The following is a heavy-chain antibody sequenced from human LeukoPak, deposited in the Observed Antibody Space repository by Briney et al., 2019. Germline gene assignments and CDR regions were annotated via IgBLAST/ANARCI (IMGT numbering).Heavy chain of an antibody. J-gene: IGHJ4*02. D-gene: IGHD3-22*01. Sequence: ASVKVSCKASGYTFTSYGISWVRQALGQGLEWMGWISAYNGNTNYAQKLQGRVTMTTDTSTSTAYMELRSLRSDDTAVYYCARDRAYYYDSSGYYPFDYWGQGTLVTVSS. CDR1: GYTFTSYG. V-gene: IGHV1-18*01. CDR2: ISAYNGNT. CDR3: ARDRAYYYDSSGYYPFDY.